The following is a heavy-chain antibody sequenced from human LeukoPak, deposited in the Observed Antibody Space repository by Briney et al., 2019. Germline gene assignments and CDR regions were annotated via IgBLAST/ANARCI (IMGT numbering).Heavy chain of an antibody. CDR3: ERAAFNTSVYYSFDY. CDR2: TYYRSKWYN. V-gene: IGHV6-1*01. Sequence: SQTLSLTCAISGDSVSSNSATWIWIRQSPSRGLEWLGRTYYRSKWYNDYAVSVKSRTTINPDTSKNQFSLQLNSVTPEDTAVYYCERAAFNTSVYYSFDYGGKGPLVTVP. J-gene: IGHJ4*02. CDR1: GDSVSSNSAT. D-gene: IGHD3-22*01.